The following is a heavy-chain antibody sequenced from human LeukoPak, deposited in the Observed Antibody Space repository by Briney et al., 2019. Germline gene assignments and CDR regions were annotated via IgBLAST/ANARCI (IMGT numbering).Heavy chain of an antibody. Sequence: GESLKISCKGSGYSFTSYWNAWVRQRPGKGLERMGIIYPGGSETRYDPSFQGQVTISADSSTSTAYLQWSSLRASDTAMYYCARASRDGYNQNFDHWGQGTLVTISS. V-gene: IGHV5-51*01. J-gene: IGHJ4*02. CDR1: GYSFTSYW. CDR2: IYPGGSET. CDR3: ARASRDGYNQNFDH. D-gene: IGHD5-24*01.